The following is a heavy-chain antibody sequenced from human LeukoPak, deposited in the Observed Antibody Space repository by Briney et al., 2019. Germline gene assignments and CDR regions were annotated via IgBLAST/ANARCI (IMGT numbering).Heavy chain of an antibody. Sequence: ASVTVSCKASGYTFTSYGITWVRQAPGQGLEWMGWISAYNGDKNYVQKLQGRVTMTTDTSTSTAYMELRSLISDDTAVYYCASLKNYYDSSGNLVTDAFDIWGQGTMVTVSS. CDR2: ISAYNGDK. V-gene: IGHV1-18*01. D-gene: IGHD3-22*01. CDR3: ASLKNYYDSSGNLVTDAFDI. J-gene: IGHJ3*02. CDR1: GYTFTSYG.